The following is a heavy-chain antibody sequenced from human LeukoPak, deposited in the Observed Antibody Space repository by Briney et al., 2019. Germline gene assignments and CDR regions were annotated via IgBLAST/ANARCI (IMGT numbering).Heavy chain of an antibody. Sequence: GGSLRLSCAASGFTFSSYAMHWVRQAPGKGLEWVAVISYDGSNKYYADSVKGRFTISRDNSKNTLYLQMNSLRAEDTAVYYCASKSSPTGGYWGQGTLITVSS. CDR2: ISYDGSNK. J-gene: IGHJ4*02. D-gene: IGHD2-2*01. V-gene: IGHV3-30*04. CDR3: ASKSSPTGGY. CDR1: GFTFSSYA.